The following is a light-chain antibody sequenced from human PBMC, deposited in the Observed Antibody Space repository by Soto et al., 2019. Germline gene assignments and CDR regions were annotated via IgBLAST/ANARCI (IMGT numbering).Light chain of an antibody. CDR3: FSSAGNSIWL. V-gene: IGLV2-23*02. J-gene: IGLJ2*01. Sequence: QSALTQPASVSGSPGQSITISCTGTRSDVGSYNSIAWYQQHPGKAPRVVIFEVTKRPSGISDRFSGSKSGYTASLTISGLQAEDEADYFCFSSAGNSIWLFGGGTKVTVL. CDR2: EVT. CDR1: RSDVGSYNS.